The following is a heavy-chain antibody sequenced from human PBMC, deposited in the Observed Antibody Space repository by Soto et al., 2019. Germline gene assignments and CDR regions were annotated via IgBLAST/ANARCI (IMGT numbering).Heavy chain of an antibody. CDR1: GFSISSNGGG. V-gene: IGHV2-5*02. CDR3: AHILRRSGSYTGDRFDT. CDR2: VFWDDDK. J-gene: IGHJ5*02. D-gene: IGHD3-10*01. Sequence: QITLKESGPTLVKPTQTLTLTFRFSGFSISSNGGGVGWIRQHQGKALEFLALVFWDDDKRYSPSLRRRITTNQDTSKSQVVLTMSSKDPVGTARYYCAHILRRSGSYTGDRFDTWVQGPLVIVSS.